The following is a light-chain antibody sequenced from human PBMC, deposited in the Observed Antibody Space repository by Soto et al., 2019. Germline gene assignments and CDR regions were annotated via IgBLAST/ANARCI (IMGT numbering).Light chain of an antibody. V-gene: IGLV2-23*02. CDR2: EVF. CDR3: CSYAGTNTHV. J-gene: IGLJ1*01. CDR1: SNDVGSYDL. Sequence: QSVLTQPASVSGSPGQSITISCTGTSNDVGSYDLVSWYQQLPGKAPKLVIYEVFRRPSGISDRFSGSKSGNAASLTISGLQAEDEAAYYCCSYAGTNTHVFGTGTKVTVL.